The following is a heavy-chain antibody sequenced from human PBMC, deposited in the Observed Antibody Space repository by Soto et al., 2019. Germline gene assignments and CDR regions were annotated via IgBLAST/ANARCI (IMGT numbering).Heavy chain of an antibody. J-gene: IGHJ4*02. Sequence: SVKVSCKTSGGTFNSYLIDWVRQAPGQGLEWMGGIIPAFGTAKYAQKFQGRVTITADKSTTTAYMELRTLTSEDTAVYYCARGLDQPPVGLYFGTWGQGTLVTVS. V-gene: IGHV1-69*06. CDR1: GGTFNSYL. D-gene: IGHD2-2*01. CDR2: IIPAFGTA. CDR3: ARGLDQPPVGLYFGT.